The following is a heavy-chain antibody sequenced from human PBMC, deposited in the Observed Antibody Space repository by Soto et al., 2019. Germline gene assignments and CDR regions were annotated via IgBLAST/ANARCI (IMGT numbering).Heavy chain of an antibody. CDR2: ISSSGSTI. J-gene: IGHJ3*02. Sequence: PGGSLRLSCAASGFTFSSYEMNWVRQAPGKGLEWVSYISSSGSTIYYADSVKGRFTISRDNAKNSLYLQMNSLRAEDTAVYYCARDPPDYCSGGSCGDAFDIWGQGTMVTVSS. D-gene: IGHD2-15*01. CDR1: GFTFSSYE. CDR3: ARDPPDYCSGGSCGDAFDI. V-gene: IGHV3-48*03.